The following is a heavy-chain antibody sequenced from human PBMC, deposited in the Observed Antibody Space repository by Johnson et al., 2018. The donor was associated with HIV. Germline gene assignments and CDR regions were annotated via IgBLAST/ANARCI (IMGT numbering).Heavy chain of an antibody. V-gene: IGHV3-20*04. J-gene: IGHJ3*02. CDR1: GFTFDDYG. Sequence: VQLVESGGGVVRPGGSLRLSCAASGFTFDDYGMSWVRQAPGKGLEWVSGINWNGGSTGYPDSVKGRFPISRDNSKNTLYLQMNSLRAEDTAVYYCARERSLNEYSSSWDAFDIWGQGTMVTVSS. CDR3: ARERSLNEYSSSWDAFDI. D-gene: IGHD6-6*01. CDR2: INWNGGST.